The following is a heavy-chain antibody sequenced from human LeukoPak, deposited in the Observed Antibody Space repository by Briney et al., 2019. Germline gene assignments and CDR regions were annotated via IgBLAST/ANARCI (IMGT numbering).Heavy chain of an antibody. CDR3: ASALSEVNYYYYYGMDV. CDR1: GGSISSYY. J-gene: IGHJ6*02. CDR2: IYYSGST. Sequence: PSETLSLTRTVSGGSISSYYWSWIRQPPGKGLEWIGYIYYSGSTNYNPSLKSRVTISVDTSKNQFSLKLSSVTAADTAVYYCASALSEVNYYYYYGMDVWGQGTTVTVSS. V-gene: IGHV4-59*12.